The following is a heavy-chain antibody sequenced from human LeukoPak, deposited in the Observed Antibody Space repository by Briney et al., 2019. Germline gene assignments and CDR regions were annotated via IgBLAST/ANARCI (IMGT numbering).Heavy chain of an antibody. CDR2: IYPGDSDT. D-gene: IGHD3-22*01. V-gene: IGHV5-51*07. Sequence: GESLKISCKGSGYSFSTYWIGWVHQMPGKGLEWMGIIYPGDSDTRYSPSFQGQVTISADKSISTAYLQWSSLKASDTAMYYCARQYDSSGYSDYWGQGTLVTVSS. CDR1: GYSFSTYW. CDR3: ARQYDSSGYSDY. J-gene: IGHJ4*02.